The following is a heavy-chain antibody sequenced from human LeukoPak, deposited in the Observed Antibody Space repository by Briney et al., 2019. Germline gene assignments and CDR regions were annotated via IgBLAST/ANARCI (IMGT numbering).Heavy chain of an antibody. CDR2: ISSSSSTI. CDR1: GFTFSSYS. Sequence: GGSLRLSCAASGFTFSSYSMNWVRQAPGKGLEWVSYISSSSSTIYYADSVKGRFTISRDNAKNSLYLQMNSLRAEDTAVYYCARDDTNYGDFRFSYWGQGTLVTVSS. D-gene: IGHD4-17*01. CDR3: ARDDTNYGDFRFSY. J-gene: IGHJ4*02. V-gene: IGHV3-48*01.